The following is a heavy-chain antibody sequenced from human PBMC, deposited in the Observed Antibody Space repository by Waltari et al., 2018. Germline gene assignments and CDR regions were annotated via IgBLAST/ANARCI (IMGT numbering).Heavy chain of an antibody. Sequence: VKLVQSGAEVKTPGASVDISCKTSGYTFTRSYIHWIRQAPGQGPEWMGIINPNEDRFTYAQKFQDRVIMTSDTSTNTVFMELRGLTSDDTAIYFCARDDHRSSGYYGLIVDFWGQGTPVTVSS. CDR2: INPNEDRF. CDR3: ARDDHRSSGYYGLIVDF. D-gene: IGHD3-3*01. CDR1: GYTFTRSY. J-gene: IGHJ4*02. V-gene: IGHV1-46*01.